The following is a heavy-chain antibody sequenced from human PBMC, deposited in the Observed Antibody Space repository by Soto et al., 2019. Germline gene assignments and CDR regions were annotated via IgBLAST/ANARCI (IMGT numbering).Heavy chain of an antibody. V-gene: IGHV3-23*01. CDR1: GFTLRSYA. J-gene: IGHJ4*02. Sequence: GGSLRLSCAASGFTLRSYAMSWVRQAPGKGLEWVSAISGSGGSTYYADSVKGRFTISRDNSKNTLYLQMNSLRAEDTAVYYCAQDSSSWPHYFHYWGQGTLVTVSS. CDR2: ISGSGGST. D-gene: IGHD6-13*01. CDR3: AQDSSSWPHYFHY.